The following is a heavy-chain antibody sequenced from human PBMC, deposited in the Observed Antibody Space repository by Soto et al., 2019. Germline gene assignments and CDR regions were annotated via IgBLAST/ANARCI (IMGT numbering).Heavy chain of an antibody. CDR1: GGSISSGGYY. CDR3: ARGSYYDSSGYYGP. V-gene: IGHV4-31*03. D-gene: IGHD3-22*01. CDR2: IYYSGST. J-gene: IGHJ5*02. Sequence: SETLSLTCTVSGGSISSGGYYWTWIRQHPGKGLEWIGYIYYSGSTYYNPSLKSRVTISVDTSKNQFSLKLSSVTAADTAVYYCARGSYYDSSGYYGPWGQGTLVTVSS.